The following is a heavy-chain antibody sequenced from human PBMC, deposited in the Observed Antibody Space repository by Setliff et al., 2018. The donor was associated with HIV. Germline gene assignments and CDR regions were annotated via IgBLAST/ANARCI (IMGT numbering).Heavy chain of an antibody. J-gene: IGHJ3*02. CDR2: IYTNGYT. V-gene: IGHV4-61*09. CDR3: ARRGTHGAFDI. D-gene: IGHD3-10*01. Sequence: PSETLSLTCTVSGGSIRSGSYYWTWIRQPAGKGPEWIGHIYTNGYTNYNPSLKSRVTISVDTSRDQFSLQLTSVTAADMAVYYCARRGTHGAFDIWGQGTMVTVSS. CDR1: GGSIRSGSYY.